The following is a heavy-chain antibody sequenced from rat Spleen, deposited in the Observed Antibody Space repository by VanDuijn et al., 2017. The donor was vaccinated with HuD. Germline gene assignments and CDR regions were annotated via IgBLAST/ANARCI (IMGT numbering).Heavy chain of an antibody. CDR1: GFTFSDYN. CDR2: ISYDDSST. Sequence: EVQLVESGGGLVRPGRSLKLSCAASGFTFSDYNMAWVRQAPKKGLEWVATISYDDSSTYYRDSVKGRFTISRDNAKSTLYLQMDSLRSEDTATYYCTTYGGLRNWFAYWGQGTLVIVSS. D-gene: IGHD4-1*01. V-gene: IGHV5-7*01. CDR3: TTYGGLRNWFAY. J-gene: IGHJ3*01.